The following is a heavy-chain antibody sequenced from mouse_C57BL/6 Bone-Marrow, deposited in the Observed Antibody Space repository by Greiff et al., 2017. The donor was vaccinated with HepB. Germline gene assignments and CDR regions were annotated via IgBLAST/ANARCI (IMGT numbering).Heavy chain of an antibody. Sequence: VQLQQSGAELVKPGASVKLSCKASGYTFTSYWMHWVKQRPGQGLEWIGMIHPNSGSTNYNEKFKSKATLTVDKSSSTANMQLSSLTSEDSAVYYCARALITTSFDVWGTGTTVTVSS. CDR1: GYTFTSYW. CDR2: IHPNSGST. D-gene: IGHD1-1*01. CDR3: ARALITTSFDV. V-gene: IGHV1-64*01. J-gene: IGHJ1*03.